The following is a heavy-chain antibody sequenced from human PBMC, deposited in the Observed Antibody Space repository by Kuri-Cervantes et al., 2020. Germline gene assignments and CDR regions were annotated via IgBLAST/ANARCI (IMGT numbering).Heavy chain of an antibody. CDR1: GGSMSSYY. CDR3: ARARGYSYGYIPRRAYYFDY. J-gene: IGHJ4*02. Sequence: SETLSLTCTVSGGSMSSYYWSWIRQPPGKGLEWIGNIYYSGITNYSPSPKSRVTISVDMSKNQFSLKLTSVTAADTAVYYCARARGYSYGYIPRRAYYFDYWGQGTLVTVSS. CDR2: IYYSGIT. V-gene: IGHV4-59*01. D-gene: IGHD5-18*01.